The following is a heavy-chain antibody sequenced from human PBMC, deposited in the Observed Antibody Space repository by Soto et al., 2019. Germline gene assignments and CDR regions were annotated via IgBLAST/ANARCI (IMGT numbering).Heavy chain of an antibody. CDR1: GFTFSSYA. CDR3: AKDGGHGYQLPQYNWFDP. CDR2: ISGSGGST. D-gene: IGHD2-2*01. Sequence: GGSLRLSCAASGFTFSSYAMSWVRQAPGKGLEWVSAISGSGGSTYYADSVKGRFTISRDNSKNTLYLQMNSLRAEDTAVYYCAKDGGHGYQLPQYNWFDPWGQGTLVTVSS. V-gene: IGHV3-23*01. J-gene: IGHJ5*02.